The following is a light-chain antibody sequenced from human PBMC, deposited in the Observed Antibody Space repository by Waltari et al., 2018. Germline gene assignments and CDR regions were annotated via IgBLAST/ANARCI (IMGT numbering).Light chain of an antibody. CDR2: EVT. CDR1: SSDVGGYNY. CDR3: SSYAGRNNFVV. V-gene: IGLV2-8*01. Sequence: QSALTQPPSASGSPGQSVTISCTGTSSDVGGYNYVSWYQQHPGKAPKLMIYEVTKRPPGGPDRFSGSKSGDTASLTVSGLQVDDEADYYCSSYAGRNNFVVFGGGTKLTVL. J-gene: IGLJ2*01.